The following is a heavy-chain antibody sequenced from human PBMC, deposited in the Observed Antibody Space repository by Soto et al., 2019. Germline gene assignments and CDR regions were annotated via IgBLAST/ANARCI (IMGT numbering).Heavy chain of an antibody. D-gene: IGHD2-8*02. J-gene: IGHJ4*02. Sequence: PGGPLRLSCASSVCIFSSHWMHCVRQAPGKGLVWVSHIGPDGSNIRDADSVQGRFTISRDNARNTLYLQMNSLRDEDTAVYYCVREHHWSYQDWGQGSLVNVSS. CDR1: VCIFSSHW. CDR3: VREHHWSYQD. CDR2: IGPDGSNI. V-gene: IGHV3-74*01.